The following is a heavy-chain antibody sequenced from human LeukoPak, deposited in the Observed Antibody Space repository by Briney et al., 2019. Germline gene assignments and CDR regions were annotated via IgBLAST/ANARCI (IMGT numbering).Heavy chain of an antibody. V-gene: IGHV3-7*01. CDR2: IKEDGSEK. CDR1: GSTFISYW. J-gene: IGHJ6*02. CDR3: ARDRIRVQLWLGGMDV. Sequence: GGSLTLSCAASGSTFISYWMTWVRQAPGKGLEWVANIKEDGSEKFYVDSVKGRFTISMDNANNSVYLQMNNLRAEDTAVYYCARDRIRVQLWLGGMDVWGQGTTVTVSS. D-gene: IGHD3-22*01.